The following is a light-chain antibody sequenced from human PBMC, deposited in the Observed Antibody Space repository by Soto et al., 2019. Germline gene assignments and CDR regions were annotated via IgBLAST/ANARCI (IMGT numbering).Light chain of an antibody. V-gene: IGLV2-14*01. J-gene: IGLJ1*01. CDR3: CSYTRSGTLI. CDR1: SGDIGDYNY. Sequence: QSALTQPASVSGSPGQSITISCVGTSGDIGDYNYVSWYQQHPGKVPKVIIYDVSNRPSGVSYRLSGTKSGNTASQTVSGHQAENDADYYCCSYTRSGTLIFGTGTKLTV. CDR2: DVS.